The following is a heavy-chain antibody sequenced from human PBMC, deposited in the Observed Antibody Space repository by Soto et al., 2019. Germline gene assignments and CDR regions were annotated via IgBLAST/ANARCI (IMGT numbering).Heavy chain of an antibody. CDR1: GGTFSSYA. V-gene: IGHV1-69*13. J-gene: IGHJ4*02. CDR3: VGYYYDSSGYYDFDY. Sequence: ASVKVSCKASGGTFSSYAISWVRQAPGQGLEWMGGIIPIFGTANYAQKFQGRVTITADESTSTAYMELSSLRSEDTAVYYCVGYYYDSSGYYDFDYWGQGTLVTVSS. D-gene: IGHD3-22*01. CDR2: IIPIFGTA.